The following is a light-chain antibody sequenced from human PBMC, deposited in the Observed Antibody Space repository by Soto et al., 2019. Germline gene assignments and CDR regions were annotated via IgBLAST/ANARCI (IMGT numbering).Light chain of an antibody. CDR2: YAS. CDR3: QHRHN. J-gene: IGKJ3*01. V-gene: IGKV3-11*01. Sequence: DIVLTQSPATLSLSPGERATLSCRASQSVSRDFAWYQQKPGQAPRLLIYYASNRATGIPARFSGSGSGTDFTLTINSLQTEDFAVYYCQHRHNFGPGTKVDFK. CDR1: QSVSRD.